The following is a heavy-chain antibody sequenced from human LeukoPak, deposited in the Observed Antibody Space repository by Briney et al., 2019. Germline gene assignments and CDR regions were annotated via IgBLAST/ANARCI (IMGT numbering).Heavy chain of an antibody. Sequence: SETLSLTCAVYGGSFSGYYWSWIRQPPGKGLEWIGEINHSGSTNYNPSLKSRVTISVDTSKNQFSLKLSSVTAADTAVYYCARVGPRLRRGWFDPWGQGTLVTVPS. CDR1: GGSFSGYY. CDR3: ARVGPRLRRGWFDP. V-gene: IGHV4-34*01. CDR2: INHSGST. D-gene: IGHD4-17*01. J-gene: IGHJ5*02.